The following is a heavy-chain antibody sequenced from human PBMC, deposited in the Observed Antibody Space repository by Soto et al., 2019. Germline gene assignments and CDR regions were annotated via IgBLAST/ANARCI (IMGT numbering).Heavy chain of an antibody. D-gene: IGHD1-7*01. V-gene: IGHV2-5*01. CDR3: ARAYDWNYT. CDR2: IYWNDDM. Sequence: QITLKESGPKLVKPTQTLTLTCTYSGFSHNTVGVGVGWIRQHPGKAVEWDASIYWNDDMRYNPSLKSRLTITLDTSKNQVVLIMTYMDPVDTATYFCARAYDWNYTWGQGILVTVSS. CDR1: GFSHNTVGVG. J-gene: IGHJ5*02.